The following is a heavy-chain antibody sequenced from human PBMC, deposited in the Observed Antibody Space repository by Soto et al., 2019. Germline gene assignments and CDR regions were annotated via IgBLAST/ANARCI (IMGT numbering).Heavy chain of an antibody. CDR2: MNPNSGNT. D-gene: IGHD4-17*01. V-gene: IGHV1-8*01. CDR3: ARTLYGDNVDY. J-gene: IGHJ4*02. CDR1: GDTFTSYD. Sequence: ASVKLSCKACGDTFTSYDINCVRQATGQGLEWMGWMNPNSGNTGYAQKFQGRVTMTRNTSISTAYMELSSLRSEDTAVYYCARTLYGDNVDYWGQGTLVTVSS.